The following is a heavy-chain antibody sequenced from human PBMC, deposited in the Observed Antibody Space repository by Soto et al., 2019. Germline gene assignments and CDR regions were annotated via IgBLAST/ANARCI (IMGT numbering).Heavy chain of an antibody. V-gene: IGHV1-18*01. D-gene: IGHD3-3*01. CDR1: GYTFTSYG. J-gene: IGHJ6*03. Sequence: GASVKVSCKASGYTFTSYGISWVRQAPGQGLEWMGWISAYNGNTNYAQKLQGRVTMTTDTSTSTAYMELRSLRSDDTAVYYCARDEFIGNHLLLFLEWSSMDVRGKGTTGTGSS. CDR3: ARDEFIGNHLLLFLEWSSMDV. CDR2: ISAYNGNT.